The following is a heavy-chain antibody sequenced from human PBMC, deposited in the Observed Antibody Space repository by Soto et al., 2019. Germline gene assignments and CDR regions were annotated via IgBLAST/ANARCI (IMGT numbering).Heavy chain of an antibody. Sequence: GGSLRLSCAASGFTFSSYGMHWVRQAPGKGLEWVAVISYDGSNKYYADSVKGRFTISRDNSKNTLYLQMNSLRAEDTAVYYCAKDGPIDIVVVPAALDYWGQGTLVTAPQ. CDR3: AKDGPIDIVVVPAALDY. V-gene: IGHV3-30*18. D-gene: IGHD2-2*01. J-gene: IGHJ4*02. CDR2: ISYDGSNK. CDR1: GFTFSSYG.